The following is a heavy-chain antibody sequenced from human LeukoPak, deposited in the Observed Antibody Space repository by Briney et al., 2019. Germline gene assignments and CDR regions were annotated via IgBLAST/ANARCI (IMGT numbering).Heavy chain of an antibody. CDR3: ARVAAYCGGDCYSEHNWFDP. CDR1: GGSISSYY. J-gene: IGHJ5*02. CDR2: IYYSGST. Sequence: SETLRLTCTVSGGSISSYYWSWIRQPPGKGLEWIGYIYYSGSTNYNPSLKSRVTISVDTSKNQFSLKLSSVTAADTAVYYCARVAAYCGGDCYSEHNWFDPWGQGTLVTVSS. V-gene: IGHV4-59*01. D-gene: IGHD2-21*02.